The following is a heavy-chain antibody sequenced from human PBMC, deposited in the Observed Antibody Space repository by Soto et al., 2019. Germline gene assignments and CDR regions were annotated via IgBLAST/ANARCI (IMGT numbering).Heavy chain of an antibody. J-gene: IGHJ4*02. CDR3: ARGGAWFIDY. Sequence: EVQLVESGGGLVQPGGSLRLSCTASGFSFSNSWMSWVRRIPGKGLEWVAHIKQDGSEKYHVDSVKGRLTISRDNAKNSLYLQMNSLRAEDTAVYYSARGGAWFIDYWCQGTLVTVSS. CDR2: IKQDGSEK. D-gene: IGHD3-10*01. CDR1: GFSFSNSW. V-gene: IGHV3-7*01.